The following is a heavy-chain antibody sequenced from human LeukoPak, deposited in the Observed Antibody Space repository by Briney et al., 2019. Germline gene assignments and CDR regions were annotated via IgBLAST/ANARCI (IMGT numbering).Heavy chain of an antibody. Sequence: PGTLSLTCAVSSGSISSTTWWSWVRQPPGKGLEWIGEINHSGNTYYNPSLTGRVTISVDRSDNQFSLKVNSVTAADTAVYYCALGYHDVWERWGQGTLVTVSS. CDR3: ALGYHDVWER. CDR1: SGSISSTTW. CDR2: INHSGNT. V-gene: IGHV4-4*03. D-gene: IGHD1-26*01. J-gene: IGHJ4*02.